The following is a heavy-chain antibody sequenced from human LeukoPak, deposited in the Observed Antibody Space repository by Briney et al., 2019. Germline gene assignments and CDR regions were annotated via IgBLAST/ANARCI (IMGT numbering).Heavy chain of an antibody. J-gene: IGHJ6*03. CDR1: GFPFETNA. CDR2: IGNTET. Sequence: GGSLRLSCATSGFPFETNAMSWVRQAPGKGLEWVATIGNTETFYADSVTGRFTISRDNAKNSLYLQMNSLRAGDTAVYYCARDSIVRGNIGNDMDVWGKGTTVTVSS. CDR3: ARDSIVRGNIGNDMDV. V-gene: IGHV3-69-1*01. D-gene: IGHD2-8*01.